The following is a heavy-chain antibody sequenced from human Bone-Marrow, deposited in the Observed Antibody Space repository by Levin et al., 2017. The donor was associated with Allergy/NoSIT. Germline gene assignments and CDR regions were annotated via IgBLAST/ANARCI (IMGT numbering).Heavy chain of an antibody. CDR3: ARKGGRGYSYGGSFDY. D-gene: IGHD5-18*01. CDR2: INHSGST. J-gene: IGHJ4*02. Sequence: SETLSLTCAVYGGSFSGYYWSWIRQPPGKGLEWIGEINHSGSTNYNPSLKSRVTISVDTSKNQFSLKLSSVTAADTAVYYCARKGGRGYSYGGSFDYWGQGTLVTVSS. V-gene: IGHV4-34*01. CDR1: GGSFSGYY.